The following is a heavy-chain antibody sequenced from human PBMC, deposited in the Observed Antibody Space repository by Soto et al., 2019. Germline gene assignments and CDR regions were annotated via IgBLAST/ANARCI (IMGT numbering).Heavy chain of an antibody. D-gene: IGHD1-1*01. CDR2: IWSDGNNR. J-gene: IGHJ4*02. CDR1: GFMFSNHG. V-gene: IGHV3-33*01. Sequence: GGSLRLSCAAAGFMFSNHGMHWVRQAPGKGLEWVAVIWSDGNNRYYADSVKGRFTISRDNSKNTIYLQMNSLRAEDTAVYYCVRGDNWNDEASDYWGQGTLVTVSS. CDR3: VRGDNWNDEASDY.